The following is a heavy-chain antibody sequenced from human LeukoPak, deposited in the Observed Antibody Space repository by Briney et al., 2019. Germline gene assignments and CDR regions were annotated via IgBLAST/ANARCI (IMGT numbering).Heavy chain of an antibody. CDR2: ISYDGSNK. CDR3: AKDMTKSLYYYYGMDV. Sequence: GGSLRLSCAASGFTFSSYGMHWVRQAPGKGLEWVAVISYDGSNKYYADSVKGRFSISRDNSKNTLYLQMNSLRAEDTAVYYCAKDMTKSLYYYYGMDVWGQGTTVTVSS. D-gene: IGHD3-16*01. V-gene: IGHV3-30*18. J-gene: IGHJ6*02. CDR1: GFTFSSYG.